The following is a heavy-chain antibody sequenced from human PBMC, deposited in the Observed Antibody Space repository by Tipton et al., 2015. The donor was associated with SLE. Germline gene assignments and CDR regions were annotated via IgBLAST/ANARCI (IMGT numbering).Heavy chain of an antibody. V-gene: IGHV4-38-2*02. CDR2: IFYSGST. J-gene: IGHJ5*02. CDR1: GYSISSGHY. CDR3: GRQEWVTKPNGVDP. D-gene: IGHD2-8*01. Sequence: TLSLTCTVSGYSISSGHYWGWIRQPPGKGLEWIGSIFYSGSTYYNPSLKSRVTISVDTSKIQFSLKLSSVTAADTAVYYCGRQEWVTKPNGVDPWGQGALVTVSS.